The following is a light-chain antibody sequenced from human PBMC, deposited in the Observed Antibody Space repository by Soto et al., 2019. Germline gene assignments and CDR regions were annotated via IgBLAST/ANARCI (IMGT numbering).Light chain of an antibody. Sequence: IVLTQSPATLSLSPGERATLSCRASQSVSSFLAWYQQTPGHPPRLLIHDASNRATGIPARFSGSGYGTDFTLTISSLEPEDFAVYYCQQRINWPRSTLGGGTKVDIK. V-gene: IGKV3-11*01. J-gene: IGKJ4*01. CDR3: QQRINWPRST. CDR2: DAS. CDR1: QSVSSF.